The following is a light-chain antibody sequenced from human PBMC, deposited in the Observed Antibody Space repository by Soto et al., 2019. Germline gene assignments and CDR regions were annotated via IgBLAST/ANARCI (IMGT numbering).Light chain of an antibody. CDR3: AAWDDSLNGYVV. J-gene: IGLJ2*01. CDR1: SSNIGHNT. CDR2: SSD. V-gene: IGLV1-44*01. Sequence: QSALTQPPSASGTPGQRVTISCSGSSSNIGHNTINWYQQLPGTAPTLLIYSSDRRPSGVPDRFSGSKSGTSASLAISGLQSEDEADYYCAAWDDSLNGYVVFGGGTKLTVL.